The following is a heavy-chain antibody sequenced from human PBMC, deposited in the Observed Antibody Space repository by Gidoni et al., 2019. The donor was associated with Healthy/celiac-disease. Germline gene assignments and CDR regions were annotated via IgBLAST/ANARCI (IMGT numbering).Heavy chain of an antibody. CDR1: GFTFDDYA. CDR3: AKGDIRYFDWLLGTDAFDI. Sequence: EVQLVESGGGLVQPGRSLRLSCAASGFTFDDYAMHWVRQAPGKGLEWVSGISWNSGSIGYADSVKGRFTISRDNAKNSLYLQMNSLRAEDTALYYCAKGDIRYFDWLLGTDAFDIWGQGTMVTVSS. D-gene: IGHD3-9*01. J-gene: IGHJ3*02. CDR2: ISWNSGSI. V-gene: IGHV3-9*01.